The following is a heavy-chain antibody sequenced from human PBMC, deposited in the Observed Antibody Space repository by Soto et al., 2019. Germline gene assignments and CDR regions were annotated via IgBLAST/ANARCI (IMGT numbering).Heavy chain of an antibody. D-gene: IGHD3-10*01. Sequence: QVQLVQSGAEVKKPGSSVKVSCTASRCTFSHNTISWVRQAPGQGLEWMGRVIPMVGMASYAQKFQGRVTITAEKSTSTVYMVLNSLRSEDTAVYYCATNYGSGSTHFDYWGQGTLVTVSS. J-gene: IGHJ4*02. CDR3: ATNYGSGSTHFDY. V-gene: IGHV1-69*02. CDR2: VIPMVGMA. CDR1: RCTFSHNT.